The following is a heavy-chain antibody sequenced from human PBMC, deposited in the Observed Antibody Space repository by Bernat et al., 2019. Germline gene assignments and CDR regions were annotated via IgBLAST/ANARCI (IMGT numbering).Heavy chain of an antibody. J-gene: IGHJ4*02. V-gene: IGHV3-30-3*01. Sequence: QVQLVESGGGVVQPGRSLRLSCAVSGFTFSSYGMHWVRQAPGKGLEWVAGISVDGSSKYYADSVKGRFTISRDNSKNTLYLQMNSLRAEDTAVYYCEREGRSSGPSGAFDDWGQGTLVTVSS. CDR3: EREGRSSGPSGAFDD. D-gene: IGHD6-6*01. CDR2: ISVDGSSK. CDR1: GFTFSSYG.